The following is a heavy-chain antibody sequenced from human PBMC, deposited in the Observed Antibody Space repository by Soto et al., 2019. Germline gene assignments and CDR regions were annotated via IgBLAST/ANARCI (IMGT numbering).Heavy chain of an antibody. CDR2: IWYDGSNK. Sequence: GGSLRLSCAASGFTFSSYGMRWVRQAPGKGLEWVAVIWYDGSNKYYADSVKGRFTISRDNSKNTLYLQMNSLRAEDTAVYYCARGGGAFDIWGQGTMVTVSS. D-gene: IGHD3-16*01. J-gene: IGHJ3*02. V-gene: IGHV3-33*01. CDR3: ARGGGAFDI. CDR1: GFTFSSYG.